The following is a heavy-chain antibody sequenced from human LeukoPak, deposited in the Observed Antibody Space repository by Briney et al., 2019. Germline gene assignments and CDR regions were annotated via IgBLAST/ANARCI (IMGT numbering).Heavy chain of an antibody. CDR2: IIPIFGTA. D-gene: IGHD3-22*01. V-gene: IGHV1-69*13. Sequence: ASVKVSCKASGGTFSSYAISWVRQAPGQGLEWMGGIIPIFGTANYAQKFQGRVTITADESTSTAYMELSSLRSEDTAVYYCARSWYYYDSSGYSLDYWGQGTRVTVSS. CDR3: ARSWYYYDSSGYSLDY. CDR1: GGTFSSYA. J-gene: IGHJ4*02.